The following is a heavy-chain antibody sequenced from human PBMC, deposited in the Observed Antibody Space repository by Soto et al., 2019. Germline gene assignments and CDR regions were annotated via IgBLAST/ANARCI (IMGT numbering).Heavy chain of an antibody. V-gene: IGHV3-23*01. J-gene: IGHJ4*02. D-gene: IGHD3-16*01. CDR2: ISGSGGNT. CDR1: GFTFSSYA. Sequence: EVQLLESGGGLVQPGGSLRLSYAASGFTFSSYAMSWVRQAPGKGLEWVSAISGSGGNTYYADSVKGRFTISRDNSKNTLYLQMNSLRAEDTAVYYCAEEGGRGGGSFDYWGQGTLVTVSS. CDR3: AEEGGRGGGSFDY.